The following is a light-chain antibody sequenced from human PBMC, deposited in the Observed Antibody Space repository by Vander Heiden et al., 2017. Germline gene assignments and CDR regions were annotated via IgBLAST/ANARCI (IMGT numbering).Light chain of an antibody. J-gene: IGLJ2*01. CDR3: QVWDSSSDRVV. V-gene: IGLV3-21*02. CDR2: EDS. Sequence: SYLLTPPPSVSVPPGQTARITCGGNNIGSKSVHGYQQKPGQAPVLVVVEDSDRPSGIPERFAGSNSGNTATLTISRVEAGDEADDDCQVWDSSSDRVVFGGGTKLTVL. CDR1: NIGSKS.